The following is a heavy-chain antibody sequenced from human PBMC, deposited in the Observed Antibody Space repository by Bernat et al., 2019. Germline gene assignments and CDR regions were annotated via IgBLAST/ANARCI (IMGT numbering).Heavy chain of an antibody. D-gene: IGHD2-2*01. CDR1: GFTFSSYA. CDR2: ISYDGSNK. J-gene: IGHJ4*02. Sequence: QVQLVVSGGGVVQPGRSLRLSCAASGFTFSSYAMHWVRQAPGKGLEWVAVISYDGSNKYYADSVKGRFTISRDNSKNTLYLQMNSLRAEDTAVYYCARDNERLYCSSTSCYDLGFDYWGQGTLVTVSS. V-gene: IGHV3-30-3*01. CDR3: ARDNERLYCSSTSCYDLGFDY.